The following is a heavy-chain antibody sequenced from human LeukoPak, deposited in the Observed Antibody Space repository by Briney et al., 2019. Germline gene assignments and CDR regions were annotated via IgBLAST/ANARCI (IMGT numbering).Heavy chain of an antibody. V-gene: IGHV4-39*07. J-gene: IGHJ4*02. CDR1: GGSISSSSYY. CDR2: IYYSGST. Sequence: KPSETLSLTCTVSGGSISSSSYYWGWIRQPPGKGLEWIGSIYYSGSTYYNPSLKSRVTISVDTSKNQFSLKLSSVTAADTAVYYCARVLGYYDSSGYYTYYFDYWGQGTLVTVSS. CDR3: ARVLGYYDSSGYYTYYFDY. D-gene: IGHD3-22*01.